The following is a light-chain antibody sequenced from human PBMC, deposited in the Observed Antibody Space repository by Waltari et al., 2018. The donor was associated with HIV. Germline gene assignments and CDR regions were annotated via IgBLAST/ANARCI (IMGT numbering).Light chain of an antibody. CDR3: QQRSNWAVT. Sequence: EIVLTQSPATLSLSPGERATLACRASQRVSRYFAWYQQKAGQAPRLLIYDASNRATGIPARFSGSGSGTDFTLTISRLEPEDFAVYYWQQRSNWAVTFGGGTKVEIK. CDR1: QRVSRY. CDR2: DAS. J-gene: IGKJ4*01. V-gene: IGKV3-11*01.